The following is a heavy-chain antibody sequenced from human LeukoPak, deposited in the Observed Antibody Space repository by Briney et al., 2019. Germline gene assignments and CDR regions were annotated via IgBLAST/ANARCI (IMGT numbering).Heavy chain of an antibody. J-gene: IGHJ4*02. CDR2: IRSDSSDK. CDR1: GFTFSSYS. D-gene: IGHD5-12*01. Sequence: GGSLRLSCAASGFTFSSYSLSWVRQAPGKGLEWVSSIRSDSSDKYYADSVEGRFTISRDSAKNSMYLQMNSLRAEDTAVYYCARDMRYDDCGYEDYFDFWGQGTLVTVSS. CDR3: ARDMRYDDCGYEDYFDF. V-gene: IGHV3-21*01.